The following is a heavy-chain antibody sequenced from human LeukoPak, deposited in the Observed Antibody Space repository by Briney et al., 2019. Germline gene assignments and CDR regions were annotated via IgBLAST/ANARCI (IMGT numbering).Heavy chain of an antibody. Sequence: SETLSLTCAASGGSFSSSYYWGWIRQPPGKGLEWIGSIRFGASTFYNPSLKSRVTMSVDTSANQFSLMLTSVTAADTAVYYCARSFWSGYYVDAFDIWGQGTMVTVSS. CDR2: IRFGAST. CDR3: ARSFWSGYYVDAFDI. V-gene: IGHV4-39*01. J-gene: IGHJ3*02. CDR1: GGSFSSSYY. D-gene: IGHD3-3*01.